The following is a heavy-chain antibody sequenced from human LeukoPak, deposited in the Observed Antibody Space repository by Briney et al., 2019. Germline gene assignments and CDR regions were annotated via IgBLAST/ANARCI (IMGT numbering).Heavy chain of an antibody. Sequence: PGGSLRLSCAASGFTFSSYAMSWVRQAPGKGLEWVSAISGSGGSTYYADSVKGRFTISRDNSKNTLYLQMNSLRAEDTAVYYCAKDLTTYYYDSSGYHDAFDIWGQGTMVTVSS. V-gene: IGHV3-23*01. CDR1: GFTFSSYA. CDR3: AKDLTTYYYDSSGYHDAFDI. J-gene: IGHJ3*02. CDR2: ISGSGGST. D-gene: IGHD3-22*01.